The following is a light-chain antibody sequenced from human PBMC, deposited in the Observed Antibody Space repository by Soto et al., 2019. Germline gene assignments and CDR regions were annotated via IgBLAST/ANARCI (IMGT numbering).Light chain of an antibody. V-gene: IGKV3-20*01. CDR2: GAS. Sequence: EIVLTQSPGTLSLSPGERATLSCRASQSINNRYLSWYQQKPGQAPMLLIYGASSRATGMPDRFIGSGSGTDFTLTISRLEPEDFAVYYCQQFGSSPGFTFGPGTKVDIK. CDR3: QQFGSSPGFT. CDR1: QSINNRY. J-gene: IGKJ3*01.